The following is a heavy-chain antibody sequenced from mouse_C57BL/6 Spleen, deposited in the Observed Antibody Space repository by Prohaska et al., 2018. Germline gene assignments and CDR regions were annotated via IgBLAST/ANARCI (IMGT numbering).Heavy chain of an antibody. Sequence: GRFTISRDNAKNTLFLQMTSLRSEDTAMYYCARDYYYGSSYAWFAYWGQGTLVTVSA. V-gene: IGHV5-17*01. CDR3: ARDYYYGSSYAWFAY. D-gene: IGHD1-1*01. J-gene: IGHJ3*01.